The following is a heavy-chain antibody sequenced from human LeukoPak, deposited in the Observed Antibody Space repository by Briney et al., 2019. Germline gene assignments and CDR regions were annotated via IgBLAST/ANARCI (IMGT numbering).Heavy chain of an antibody. J-gene: IGHJ4*02. D-gene: IGHD5-18*01. V-gene: IGHV4-30-4*01. CDR1: GGSSSSGDYY. Sequence: SETLSLTCTVSGGSSSSGDYYWSWIRQPPGKGLEWIGYIYYSGSTNYNPSLKSRVTISVDTSKNQFSLKLSSVTAADTAVYYCARGQYSYGYYPGSVFDYWGQGTLVTVSS. CDR3: ARGQYSYGYYPGSVFDY. CDR2: IYYSGST.